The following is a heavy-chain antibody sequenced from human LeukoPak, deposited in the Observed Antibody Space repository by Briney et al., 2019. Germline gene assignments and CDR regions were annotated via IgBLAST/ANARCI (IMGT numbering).Heavy chain of an antibody. CDR2: IYYSGST. V-gene: IGHV4-59*08. CDR1: GGSISSYY. Sequence: SETLSLTCTVSGGSISSYYWSWIRQPPEKGLEWIEYIYYSGSTNYNSSLKSRVTISVDTSKNQLSLKLSSVTAADTAVYYCARQQGPFFFDYWGQGTLVTVSS. D-gene: IGHD3-3*01. CDR3: ARQQGPFFFDY. J-gene: IGHJ4*02.